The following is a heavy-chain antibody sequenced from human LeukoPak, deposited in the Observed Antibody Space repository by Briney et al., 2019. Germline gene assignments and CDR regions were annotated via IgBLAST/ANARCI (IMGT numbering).Heavy chain of an antibody. J-gene: IGHJ6*02. CDR2: IIPIFGTA. D-gene: IGHD2-2*01. Sequence: GASVKVSCKASGGTFSSYAISWVRQAPGQGLEWMGGIIPIFGTANYAQKFQGRVTITADESTSTAYMELSSLRSEDTAVYYCAREPVVVPVAFKVDGMDVWGQGTTVTVSS. CDR3: AREPVVVPVAFKVDGMDV. V-gene: IGHV1-69*13. CDR1: GGTFSSYA.